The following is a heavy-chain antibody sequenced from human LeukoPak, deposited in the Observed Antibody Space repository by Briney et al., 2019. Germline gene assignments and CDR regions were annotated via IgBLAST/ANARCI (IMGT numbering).Heavy chain of an antibody. Sequence: GGSLRLSCAASGFTFSSYSMNWVRQAPGKGPEWVSSISSSSSYIYYADSVKGRFTISRDNAKNSLYLQMNSLRAEDTAVYYCARDDGSGSSYYFDYWGQGTLVTVSS. CDR1: GFTFSSYS. V-gene: IGHV3-21*01. CDR2: ISSSSSYI. D-gene: IGHD3-10*01. J-gene: IGHJ4*02. CDR3: ARDDGSGSSYYFDY.